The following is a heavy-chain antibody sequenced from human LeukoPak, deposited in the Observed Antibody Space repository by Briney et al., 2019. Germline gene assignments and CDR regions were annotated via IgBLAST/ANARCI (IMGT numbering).Heavy chain of an antibody. V-gene: IGHV4-4*07. CDR3: ARHRSGWLQSSFDY. D-gene: IGHD5-24*01. CDR1: GGSISSYY. J-gene: IGHJ4*02. CDR2: IYISGSGST. Sequence: SETLSLTCTVSGGSISSYYWSWIRQPAGKGLEWIGRIYISGSGSTNYNPSLKSRVTMSVDTSKNQFSLKLSSVTAADTAVYYCARHRSGWLQSSFDYWGQGTLVTVSS.